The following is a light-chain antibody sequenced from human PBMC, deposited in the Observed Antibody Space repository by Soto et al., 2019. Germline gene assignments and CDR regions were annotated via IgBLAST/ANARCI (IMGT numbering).Light chain of an antibody. Sequence: QSALTQPPSVSGAPGQRVTISCTGNSSNLGAGYDVHWYQQLPGAAPKLVIFGNRNRPSGVPERFSGSKSGTSASLAITALHADDEADYSCQSYDNSMSGYIFGTGTKGTV. CDR1: SSNLGAGYD. CDR3: QSYDNSMSGYI. CDR2: GNR. V-gene: IGLV1-40*01. J-gene: IGLJ1*01.